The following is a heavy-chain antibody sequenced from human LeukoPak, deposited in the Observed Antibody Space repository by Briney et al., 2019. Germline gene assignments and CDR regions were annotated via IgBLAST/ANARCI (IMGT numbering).Heavy chain of an antibody. Sequence: GASVKVSCKASGYTFTGYYMHWVRQAPGQGLEWMGWINPNSGGTNYAQKFQGRVTMTRDTSISTAYMELSRLRSDVTAVYYCARDRWLEGYFDYWGQGTLVTVSS. CDR3: ARDRWLEGYFDY. CDR2: INPNSGGT. J-gene: IGHJ4*02. V-gene: IGHV1-2*02. CDR1: GYTFTGYY. D-gene: IGHD5-24*01.